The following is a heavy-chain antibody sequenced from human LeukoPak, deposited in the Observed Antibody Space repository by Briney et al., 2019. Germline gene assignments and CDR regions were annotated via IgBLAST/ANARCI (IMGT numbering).Heavy chain of an antibody. CDR3: ARIEYYYYMDV. CDR1: GGSISSSSYY. J-gene: IGHJ6*03. CDR2: IYYSGST. V-gene: IGHV4-39*01. Sequence: SETLSLTCTVSGGSISSSSYYWGWIRQPPGKGLEWIGSIYYSGSTYYNPSLKSRVTISVDTSKNQFSLKLSSVTAADTAVYYCARIEYYYYMDVWGKGTTVTVSS.